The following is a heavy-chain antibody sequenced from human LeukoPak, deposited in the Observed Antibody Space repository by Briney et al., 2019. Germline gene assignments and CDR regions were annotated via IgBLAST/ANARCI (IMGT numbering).Heavy chain of an antibody. Sequence: GGSLRLSCAASGFTFTTYAMSWVRQAPGKGLEWVSSISSSSTYIYYADSLRGRFTISRDNAKNSLYLQMNSLRAEDTAVYYCATDTGAVAGTEFHYWGQGTLVTVSS. CDR2: ISSSSTYI. J-gene: IGHJ4*02. V-gene: IGHV3-21*01. CDR1: GFTFTTYA. D-gene: IGHD6-19*01. CDR3: ATDTGAVAGTEFHY.